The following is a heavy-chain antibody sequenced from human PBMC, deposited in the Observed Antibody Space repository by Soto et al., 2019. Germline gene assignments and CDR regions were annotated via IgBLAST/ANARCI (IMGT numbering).Heavy chain of an antibody. Sequence: QVQLMQSGAEVKKPGSSVKVSCKTSGGTFNSYTFTWFRQAPVQGLEWMGRIIPVIGLKNYAQMFHERVTITADKSTSTIYKELSSLRSEDTAIYYCARSQGVDIVTTIDYWGQGTLVTVSS. J-gene: IGHJ4*02. V-gene: IGHV1-69*02. CDR3: ARSQGVDIVTTIDY. CDR1: GGTFNSYT. CDR2: IIPVIGLK. D-gene: IGHD5-12*01.